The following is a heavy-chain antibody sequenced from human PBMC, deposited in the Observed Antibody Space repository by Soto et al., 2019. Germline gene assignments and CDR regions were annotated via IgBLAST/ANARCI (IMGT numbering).Heavy chain of an antibody. CDR3: ARAPPRGIAAPGTWGSGMEV. J-gene: IGHJ6*02. CDR1: GFSFSSYA. D-gene: IGHD6-13*01. Sequence: QVQLVESGGGVVQPGRSLRLSCAASGFSFSSYALYWVRQAPGKGLEWVALISYNGIDEYYADSVKGRFTISRDSSTNTLSLQMNSLRVEDTDVYYCARAPPRGIAAPGTWGSGMEVWGQGTTVTVSS. CDR2: ISYNGIDE. V-gene: IGHV3-30-3*01.